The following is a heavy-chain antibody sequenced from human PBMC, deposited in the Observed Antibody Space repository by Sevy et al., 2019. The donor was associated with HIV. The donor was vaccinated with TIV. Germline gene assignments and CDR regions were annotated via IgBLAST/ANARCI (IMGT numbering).Heavy chain of an antibody. CDR3: ARDSRKDDFWSGQRYYYGMDV. CDR1: GFTFSSYW. J-gene: IGHJ6*02. V-gene: IGHV3-7*01. Sequence: GGSLRLSCAASGFTFSSYWMSSVRQAPGKGLEWVANIKQDGSEKYYVDSVKGRFTISRDNAKNSLYLQTNSLRAEDTAVYYCARDSRKDDFWSGQRYYYGMDVWGQGTTVTVSS. CDR2: IKQDGSEK. D-gene: IGHD3-3*01.